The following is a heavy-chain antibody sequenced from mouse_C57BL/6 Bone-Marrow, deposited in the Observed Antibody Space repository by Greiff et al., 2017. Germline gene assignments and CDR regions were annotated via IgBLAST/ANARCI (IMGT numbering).Heavy chain of an antibody. Sequence: EVQLQQSGAELVRPGASVKLSCTASGFNIKDDYMHWVKQRPEQGLEWIGWIDPENGDTEYASKFQGKATITADPSSNTAYLQLSSLTSEDTAVYYCTTLYYYGSPWFAYWGQGTLVTVSA. D-gene: IGHD1-1*01. J-gene: IGHJ3*01. V-gene: IGHV14-4*01. CDR1: GFNIKDDY. CDR2: IDPENGDT. CDR3: TTLYYYGSPWFAY.